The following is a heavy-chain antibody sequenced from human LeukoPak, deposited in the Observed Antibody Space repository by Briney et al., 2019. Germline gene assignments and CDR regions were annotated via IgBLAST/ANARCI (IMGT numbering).Heavy chain of an antibody. CDR3: ARASPHYGSGSYYNVGWFDP. D-gene: IGHD3-10*01. Sequence: SETLSLTCAVSGGSICSGGYSWSWIRQPPGKGLEWIGYIYHSGSTYYNPSLKSRVTISVDRSKNQFSLKLSSVTAADTAVYYCARASPHYGSGSYYNVGWFDPWGQGTLVTVSS. CDR1: GGSICSGGYS. V-gene: IGHV4-30-2*01. CDR2: IYHSGST. J-gene: IGHJ5*02.